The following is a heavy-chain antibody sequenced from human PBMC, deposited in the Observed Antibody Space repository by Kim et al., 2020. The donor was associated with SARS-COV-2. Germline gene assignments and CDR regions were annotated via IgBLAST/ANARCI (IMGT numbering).Heavy chain of an antibody. D-gene: IGHD6-19*01. V-gene: IGHV4-61*02. Sequence: SETLSLTCTVSGGSISSGSYYWSWIRQPAGKGLEWIGRIYTSGSTNYNPSLKSRVTISVDTYKNQFSLKLSSVTAADTAVYYCARDSYSRGPTPWFDPWGQGTLVTVSS. CDR3: ARDSYSRGPTPWFDP. CDR1: GGSISSGSYY. J-gene: IGHJ5*02. CDR2: IYTSGST.